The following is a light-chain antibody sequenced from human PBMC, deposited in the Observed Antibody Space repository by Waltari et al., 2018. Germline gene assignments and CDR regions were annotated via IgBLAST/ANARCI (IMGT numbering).Light chain of an antibody. Sequence: DIQMTQSPSSLSASVGDRVTITCRASQNIDNYLNWYQQKSGRAPKLLIYAASTLLSGVPSRFSGSGSGTDFSLTISSLQTEDFATYYCQQSHNGRTFGQRTRVEIK. J-gene: IGKJ1*01. V-gene: IGKV1-39*01. CDR3: QQSHNGRT. CDR2: AAS. CDR1: QNIDNY.